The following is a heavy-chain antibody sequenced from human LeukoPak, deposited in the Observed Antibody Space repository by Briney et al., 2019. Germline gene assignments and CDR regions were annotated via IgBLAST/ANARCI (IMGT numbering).Heavy chain of an antibody. J-gene: IGHJ4*02. D-gene: IGHD5-12*01. CDR1: GFTFSSYA. V-gene: IGHV3-30-3*01. CDR2: ISYDGSNK. Sequence: GGSLRLSCAASGFTFSSYAMHWVRQAPGKGLEWVAVISYDGSNKYYADSVKGRFTISRDNSKNTLYLQMNSLRAEDTAVYYCARESGYSGYEPYFDYWGQGTLVTVSS. CDR3: ARESGYSGYEPYFDY.